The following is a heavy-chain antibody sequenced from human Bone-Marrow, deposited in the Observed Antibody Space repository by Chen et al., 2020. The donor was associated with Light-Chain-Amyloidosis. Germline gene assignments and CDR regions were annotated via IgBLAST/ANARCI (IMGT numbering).Heavy chain of an antibody. CDR3: ARQYYDFWSGSYYFDY. V-gene: IGHV4-39*01. D-gene: IGHD3-3*01. CDR2: IYYSGST. J-gene: IGHJ4*02. CDR1: GGSISSSSYC. Sequence: QLQLQESGPGLVKPSETLSLTCTVSGGSISSSSYCWGWIRQPPGKGLEWIGSIYYSGSTYYNPSLKSRVTISVDTSKNQFSLKLSSVTAADTAVYYCARQYYDFWSGSYYFDYWGQGTLVTVSS.